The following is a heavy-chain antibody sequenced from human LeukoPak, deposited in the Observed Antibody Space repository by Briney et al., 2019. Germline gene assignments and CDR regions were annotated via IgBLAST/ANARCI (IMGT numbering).Heavy chain of an antibody. CDR3: ARDKIVGPTTLDY. D-gene: IGHD1-26*01. CDR2: IKQDGYEK. V-gene: IGHV3-7*01. Sequence: GGSLKLSCAASGFTFSGYWMSWVRQTPEKGLEWVANIKQDGYEKYYVDSVKGRFTISRDNAKNSLYLQMNSLRADDTAVYYCARDKIVGPTTLDYWGQGTLVTVSS. J-gene: IGHJ4*02. CDR1: GFTFSGYW.